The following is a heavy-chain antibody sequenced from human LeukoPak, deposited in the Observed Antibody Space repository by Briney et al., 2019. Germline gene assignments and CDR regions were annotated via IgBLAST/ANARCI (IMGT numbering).Heavy chain of an antibody. J-gene: IGHJ6*02. CDR3: AASKDYDSRSLDV. D-gene: IGHD3-22*01. CDR1: GGSISSNS. Sequence: PSETLSLTCTVSGGSISSNSWSWIRQPPGKGLEWIGYFFYSGSTNYNPSLKSRVAISVDTSKNQFSLKLSSVTAADTAVYYCAASKDYDSRSLDVWGQGTAGTVSS. CDR2: FFYSGST. V-gene: IGHV4-59*01.